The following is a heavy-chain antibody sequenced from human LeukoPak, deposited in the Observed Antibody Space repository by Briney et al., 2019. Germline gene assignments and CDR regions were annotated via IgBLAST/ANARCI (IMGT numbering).Heavy chain of an antibody. CDR3: ARLYYDFWSGYYSYGAYYGMDV. D-gene: IGHD3-3*01. V-gene: IGHV4-61*01. CDR2: IYYSGST. CDR1: GGSISSSSYY. Sequence: PSETLSLTCTVSGGSISSSSYYWSWIRQPPGKGLEWIGYIYYSGSTNYNPSLKSRVTISVDTSKNQFSLKLSSVTAADTAVYYCARLYYDFWSGYYSYGAYYGMDVWGQGTTVTVSS. J-gene: IGHJ6*02.